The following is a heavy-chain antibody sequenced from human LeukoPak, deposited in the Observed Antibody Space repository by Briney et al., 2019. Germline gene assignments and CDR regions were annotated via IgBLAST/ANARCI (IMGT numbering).Heavy chain of an antibody. CDR1: GFSFQNYG. J-gene: IGHJ4*01. CDR3: ARAPRGYSSYYFDY. Sequence: GGSLRLSCAASGFSFQNYGMHWVRQAPGKGLEWVAVVWDDGNMKYYADSVKGRFTISRDNPTNTLFLQMNSLRPKDTAVYYCARAPRGYSSYYFDYWGHGTLVTVSS. V-gene: IGHV3-33*02. D-gene: IGHD5-18*01. CDR2: VWDDGNMK.